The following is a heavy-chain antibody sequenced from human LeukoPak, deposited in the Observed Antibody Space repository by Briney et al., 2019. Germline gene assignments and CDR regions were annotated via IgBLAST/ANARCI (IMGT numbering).Heavy chain of an antibody. D-gene: IGHD4-17*01. CDR3: ARVVTTGPLDY. CDR2: IIPIFGTA. Sequence: SVKVSCKASGGTFSSYAISWVRQAPGQGLEWMGGIIPIFGTANYAQKFQGRVTITTDESTSIVYMELSSLKSEDTAVYYCARVVTTGPLDYWGQGTLVTVSS. V-gene: IGHV1-69*05. J-gene: IGHJ4*02. CDR1: GGTFSSYA.